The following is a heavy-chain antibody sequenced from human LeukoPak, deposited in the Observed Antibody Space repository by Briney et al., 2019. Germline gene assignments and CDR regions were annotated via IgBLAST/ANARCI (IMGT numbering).Heavy chain of an antibody. CDR3: ARSYDSRGYYYYGMDV. CDR1: GGSISSYY. D-gene: IGHD3-22*01. CDR2: IYYSGST. J-gene: IGHJ6*02. Sequence: SETLSLTCTVSGGSISSYYWSWIRQPPGKGLEWIDYIYYSGSTSYNSSLKSRVTISLDTSKNQFSLKLSSVTAADTAVYYCARSYDSRGYYYYGMDVWGQGTTVTVSS. V-gene: IGHV4-59*01.